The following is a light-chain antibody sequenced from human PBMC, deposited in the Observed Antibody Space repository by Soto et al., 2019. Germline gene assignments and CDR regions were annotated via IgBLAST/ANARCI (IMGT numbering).Light chain of an antibody. J-gene: IGKJ2*01. V-gene: IGKV3-11*01. CDR2: DAS. Sequence: VLTQSPATLSLSPGEKATLSCRASQTIGAYLAWYQHKPGQAPRLLIFDASHRASGVPPRFSGSGSGTDFTLTISSLEPEDFAIYYCQQRSNWPQYTFGQGTKLEI. CDR1: QTIGAY. CDR3: QQRSNWPQYT.